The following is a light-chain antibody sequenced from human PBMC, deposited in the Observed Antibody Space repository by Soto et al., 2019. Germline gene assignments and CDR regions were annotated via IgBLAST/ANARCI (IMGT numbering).Light chain of an antibody. J-gene: IGKJ2*01. Sequence: DIQMTQSPSNLSASVGDRVTITCRASQTVSSYMAWYQQKPGRAPNLLIYKASSLQSGVPSRFSGSGSGTEFSLTISSLQPEDFATYYCQQYNTYPYTFGQGTKLEIK. CDR3: QQYNTYPYT. CDR1: QTVSSY. CDR2: KAS. V-gene: IGKV1-5*03.